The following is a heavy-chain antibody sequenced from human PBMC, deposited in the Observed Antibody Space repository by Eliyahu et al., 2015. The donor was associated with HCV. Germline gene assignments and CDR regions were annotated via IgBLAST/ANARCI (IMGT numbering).Heavy chain of an antibody. Sequence: XYYGGGEXYADSVKRRFTISRDNFKNTLYLQLSSLXADDTAVYYCARADYCSSVITCSQVYYYGVDVWGQGTTVTVSS. CDR2: XYYGGGE. V-gene: IGHV3-33*01. CDR3: ARADYCSSVITCSQVYYYGVDV. D-gene: IGHD2-2*01. J-gene: IGHJ6*02.